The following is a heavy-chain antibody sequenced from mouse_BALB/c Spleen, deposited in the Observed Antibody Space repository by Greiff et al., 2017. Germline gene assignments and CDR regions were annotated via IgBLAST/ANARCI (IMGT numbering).Heavy chain of an antibody. CDR3: AREGGGYVAVDY. J-gene: IGHJ2*01. Sequence: VQLQQPGAELVKPGASVKLSCKASGYTFTSYWMHWVKQRPGQGLEWIGEINPSNGRTNYNEKFKIKATLTVDKSSSTAYMQLSSLTSEDSAVYYCAREGGGYVAVDYWGQGTTLTVSS. D-gene: IGHD1-2*01. CDR1: GYTFTSYW. CDR2: INPSNGRT. V-gene: IGHV1S81*02.